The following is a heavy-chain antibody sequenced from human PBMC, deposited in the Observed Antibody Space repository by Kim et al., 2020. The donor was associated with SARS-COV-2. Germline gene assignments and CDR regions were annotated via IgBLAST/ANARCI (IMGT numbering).Heavy chain of an antibody. V-gene: IGHV4-39*01. CDR3: ARRPHIVWSGYYDWYFDL. CDR2: IYYSGST. J-gene: IGHJ2*01. Sequence: SETLSLTCTVSGGSISSSSYYWGWIRQPPGKGLEWIGSIYYSGSTYYNPSLKSRVTISVDTSKNQFSLKLSSVTAADTAVYYCARRPHIVWSGYYDWYFDLWGRGTLVTVSS. D-gene: IGHD3-3*01. CDR1: GGSISSSSYY.